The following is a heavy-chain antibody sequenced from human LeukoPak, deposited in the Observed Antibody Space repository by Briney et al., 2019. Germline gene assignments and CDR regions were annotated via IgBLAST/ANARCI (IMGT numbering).Heavy chain of an antibody. J-gene: IGHJ4*02. V-gene: IGHV3-48*02. Sequence: GGSLRLSCAASGFTFSSYAMSWVRQAPGKGLEWVSHISTSGSAMYYADSVKGRFTISRDNAKDSLYLQMNSLRDEDTAVYYCASSGSYRFDYWGQGTLVTVSS. CDR1: GFTFSSYA. D-gene: IGHD1-26*01. CDR3: ASSGSYRFDY. CDR2: ISTSGSAM.